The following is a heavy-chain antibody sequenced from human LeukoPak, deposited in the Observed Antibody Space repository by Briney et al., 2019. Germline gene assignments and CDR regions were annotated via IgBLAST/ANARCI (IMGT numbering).Heavy chain of an antibody. D-gene: IGHD1-26*01. V-gene: IGHV4-39*01. J-gene: IGHJ4*02. Sequence: PSETLSLTCAVSGASISGSGYYWGWIRQPPGKGLEWIGNIYYSGSTYYNASLQSRVTISIDTSENQFSLRLNSVTAEDTAMYYCAKSGGYGLIDYWGQGTLATVSS. CDR3: AKSGGYGLIDY. CDR2: IYYSGST. CDR1: GASISGSGYY.